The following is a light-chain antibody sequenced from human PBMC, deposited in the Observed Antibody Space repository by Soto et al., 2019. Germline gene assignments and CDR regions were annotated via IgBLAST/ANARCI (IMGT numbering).Light chain of an antibody. V-gene: IGKV3-11*01. CDR2: GAS. CDR1: QSVSSY. Sequence: EIVFTQSPATLSLSPWERATLSCRSSQSVSSYLAWYQQKPGQAPRLLIYGASNRATGIPARFSGSGSGTDFTLTISSLEPEDFAVYYCQQRSNWPRVTFGPGTKVDIK. J-gene: IGKJ3*01. CDR3: QQRSNWPRVT.